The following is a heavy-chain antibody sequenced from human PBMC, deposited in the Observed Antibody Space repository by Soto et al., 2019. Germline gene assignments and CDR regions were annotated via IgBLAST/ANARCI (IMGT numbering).Heavy chain of an antibody. J-gene: IGHJ6*02. D-gene: IGHD6-6*01. CDR1: GYTFTSYG. V-gene: IGHV1-18*01. Sequence: SVKVSCKASGYTFTSYGISWWRQSPGQGLEWMGWISAYNGNTNYAQKLQGRVTMTTGTSTSTAYMELRSLRSDDTAVYYCAIPPPMDSSSPEDGYYYYYGMDVWGQGTTVTVSS. CDR2: ISAYNGNT. CDR3: AIPPPMDSSSPEDGYYYYYGMDV.